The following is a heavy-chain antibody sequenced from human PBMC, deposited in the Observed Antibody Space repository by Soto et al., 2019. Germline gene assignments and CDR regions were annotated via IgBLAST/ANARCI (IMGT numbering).Heavy chain of an antibody. V-gene: IGHV4-59*08. CDR1: GGSINNYY. CDR3: ARHAAVTSSPLDC. J-gene: IGHJ4*02. Sequence: QVQLQESGPGLVKPSETLSLTCTVSGGSINNYYWSWIRQPPGRGLEWIAYIYYNGRTNYTPSLQSRVTISVDTSKSQFSLKLSSVTAADTAVYYCARHAAVTSSPLDCWGQGTLVTVSS. CDR2: IYYNGRT. D-gene: IGHD4-17*01.